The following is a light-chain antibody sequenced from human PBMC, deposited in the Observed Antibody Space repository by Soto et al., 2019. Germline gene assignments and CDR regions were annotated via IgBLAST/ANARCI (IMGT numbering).Light chain of an antibody. J-gene: IGKJ1*01. V-gene: IGKV1-39*01. CDR2: TAS. CDR1: QSTDNY. CDR3: QQSYRTPPT. Sequence: DIQMTQSPSSLSASVGDRVTITCRASQSTDNYLNWYQQKPGKAPKLLMYTASRLQSGVPSRFSGSGSGTDFTLTISSLQPEDFATYYCQQSYRTPPTFGQGTKVDIK.